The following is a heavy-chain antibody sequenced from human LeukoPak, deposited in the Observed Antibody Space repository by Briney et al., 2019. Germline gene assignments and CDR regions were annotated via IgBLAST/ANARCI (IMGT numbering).Heavy chain of an antibody. V-gene: IGHV3-30*18. CDR2: ISYDGSNT. J-gene: IGHJ4*02. CDR1: GFTFCSYG. Sequence: PGRSLRLSCAASGFTFCSYGMHWVRQAPGKGLEWGAVISYDGSNTYYADSVKGRFTISRDNSKNMLYLQMNSLRAEDTAVYYCAKPYYYGSRSYMDYWGQGTLVTVSS. D-gene: IGHD3-10*01. CDR3: AKPYYYGSRSYMDY.